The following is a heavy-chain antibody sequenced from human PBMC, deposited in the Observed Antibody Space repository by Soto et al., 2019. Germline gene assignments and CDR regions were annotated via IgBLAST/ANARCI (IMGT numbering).Heavy chain of an antibody. Sequence: QVQLVESGGGVVQPGRSLRLSCAASGFIFSSYAIHWVRQAPGKGLEWVAVISYDGTNKYYADSVEGRFTISRDNSMNTLYLQMNSLDPEDTAVYYCAREDDAFDIWGQGTMVTVSS. CDR3: AREDDAFDI. CDR1: GFIFSSYA. J-gene: IGHJ3*02. V-gene: IGHV3-30-3*01. CDR2: ISYDGTNK.